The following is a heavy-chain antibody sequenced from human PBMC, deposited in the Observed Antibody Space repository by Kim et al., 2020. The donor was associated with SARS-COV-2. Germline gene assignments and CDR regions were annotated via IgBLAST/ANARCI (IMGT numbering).Heavy chain of an antibody. CDR1: GGSISSSSYY. CDR2: IYYSGTT. J-gene: IGHJ5*02. V-gene: IGHV4-39*01. CDR3: AGHRIGVAATNWFDP. Sequence: SETLSLSCTVSGGSISSSSYYWGWIRQPPGKGLDWIGSIYYSGTTYSNPSLKSRVTISVDTSKSQFSLKLSSVTAADTAIYYCAGHRIGVAATNWFDPWGQGTLVTVSS. D-gene: IGHD6-19*01.